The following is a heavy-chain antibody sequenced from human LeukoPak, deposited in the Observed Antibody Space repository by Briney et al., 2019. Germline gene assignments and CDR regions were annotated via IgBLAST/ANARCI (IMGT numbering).Heavy chain of an antibody. CDR2: INHSGST. J-gene: IGHJ6*03. Sequence: PSETLSLTCAVYGGSFSGYYWSWIRQPPGKGLEWIGEINHSGSTNYNPSLKSRVTISVDTSKNQFSLKLSPVTAADTAVYYCARGKNVTTGYYYYMDVWGKGTTVTVSS. D-gene: IGHD1-14*01. V-gene: IGHV4-34*01. CDR1: GGSFSGYY. CDR3: ARGKNVTTGYYYYMDV.